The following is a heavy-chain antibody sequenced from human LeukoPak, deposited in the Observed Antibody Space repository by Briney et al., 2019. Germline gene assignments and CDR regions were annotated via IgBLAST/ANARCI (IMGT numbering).Heavy chain of an antibody. CDR2: INHSGNT. Sequence: PSETLSLTCAVYGGSFSGYYWTWIRQPPGKGLEWIGEINHSGNTNYNPSLKSRVTISVDTSKNLFSLKLSSVTAADTAVYYCARFWSGVDYLDYCGQGTLVTVSS. V-gene: IGHV4-34*01. CDR3: ARFWSGVDYLDY. D-gene: IGHD2-8*01. J-gene: IGHJ4*02. CDR1: GGSFSGYY.